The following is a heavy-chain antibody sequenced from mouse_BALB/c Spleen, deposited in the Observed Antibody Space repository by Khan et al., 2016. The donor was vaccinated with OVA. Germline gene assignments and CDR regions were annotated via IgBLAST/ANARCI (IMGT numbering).Heavy chain of an antibody. D-gene: IGHD2-1*01. CDR3: ATLMGNPFAY. V-gene: IGHV14-3*02. J-gene: IGHJ3*01. CDR1: GFNIKDTY. CDR2: IDPANGDT. Sequence: IQLVQSGAELVKPGASVKLSCTGSGFNIKDTYMHWMNQRPEQGLEWIGRIDPANGDTKYGPKFQDKATLTADTSSNTAYLQLSSLTSEDTAVYFCATLMGNPFAYWGQGTLVSVS.